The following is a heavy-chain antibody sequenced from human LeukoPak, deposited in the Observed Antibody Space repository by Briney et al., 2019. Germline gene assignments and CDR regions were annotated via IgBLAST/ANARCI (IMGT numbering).Heavy chain of an antibody. Sequence: GGSLRLSCAASGFILSSNYMSWVRQAPGKGREWVSVIYSGGSTYYADSVKGRFTISRDISKNTLYLQMNSLRAEDTAVYYCASLVGGSGWTGYYFDYWGQGTLVSVSS. CDR1: GFILSSNY. CDR2: IYSGGST. J-gene: IGHJ4*02. D-gene: IGHD6-19*01. CDR3: ASLVGGSGWTGYYFDY. V-gene: IGHV3-53*01.